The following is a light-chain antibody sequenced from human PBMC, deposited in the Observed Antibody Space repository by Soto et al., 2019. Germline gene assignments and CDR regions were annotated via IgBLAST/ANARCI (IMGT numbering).Light chain of an antibody. Sequence: EIVLTQSPGTLSLSPREIAALSCRASQTVSDNFLAWYQQKPGQAPRLLIYGASRRATGIPNRFSGSGSGTDFTLTIYGLESEDFAVYYCQQYASSPLTFGGGTKVDI. CDR2: GAS. J-gene: IGKJ4*01. V-gene: IGKV3-20*01. CDR3: QQYASSPLT. CDR1: QTVSDNF.